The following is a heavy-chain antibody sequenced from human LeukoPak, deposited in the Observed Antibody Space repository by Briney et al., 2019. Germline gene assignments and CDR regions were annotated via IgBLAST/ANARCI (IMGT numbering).Heavy chain of an antibody. J-gene: IGHJ4*02. CDR1: GFTFSSYG. Sequence: GGSLRLSCAASGFTFSSYGMHWVRQAPGKGLEWVAVITYDGSNKHYADSVKGRFTISRDNSKNTLYLQMNSLRAEDTAVYYCAKEMGYCSGGSCPDYWGQGTLVTVSS. CDR2: ITYDGSNK. CDR3: AKEMGYCSGGSCPDY. D-gene: IGHD2-15*01. V-gene: IGHV3-30*18.